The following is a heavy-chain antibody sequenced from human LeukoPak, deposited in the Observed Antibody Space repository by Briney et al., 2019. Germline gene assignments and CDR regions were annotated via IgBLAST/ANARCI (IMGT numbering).Heavy chain of an antibody. D-gene: IGHD2-8*01. CDR1: GGTFSSYA. Sequence: SVKVSCKASGGTFSSYAISWVRQAPGQGLEWMGGIIPIFGTANYAQKFQGRVTITADESTSTAYMELSSLRSEDTAVYYCAILSHGGGVGYCTNGVCHNWFDPWGQGTLVTVSS. J-gene: IGHJ5*02. CDR2: IIPIFGTA. V-gene: IGHV1-69*13. CDR3: AILSHGGGVGYCTNGVCHNWFDP.